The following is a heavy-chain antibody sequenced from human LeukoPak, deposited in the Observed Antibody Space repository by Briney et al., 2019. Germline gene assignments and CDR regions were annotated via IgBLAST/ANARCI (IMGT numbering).Heavy chain of an antibody. J-gene: IGHJ4*02. CDR1: GNYW. V-gene: IGHV3-74*01. Sequence: GGSLRLSCAASGNYWMHWVRHAPGKGLVWVSHINSDGSWTSYADSVKGRFTISKDNAKNTVYLQMNSLRAEDTAVYYCVSFYETYWGRGALVTASS. CDR2: INSDGSWT. D-gene: IGHD2/OR15-2a*01. CDR3: VSFYETY.